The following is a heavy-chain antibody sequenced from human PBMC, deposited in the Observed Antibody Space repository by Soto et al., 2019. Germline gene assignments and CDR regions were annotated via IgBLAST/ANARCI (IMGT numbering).Heavy chain of an antibody. Sequence: VQLVESGGGLVQPGGSLRLSCAASGFTFSSYEMNWVRQAPGKGLEWGAVMSDDERHEYYADSVRGRFTISRDHSRTTLYLQMNTLRPEDTALYYCAKGRPGDRYGTEYYYNAVAVWGKGTTVTVPS. CDR1: GFTFSSYE. D-gene: IGHD3-10*01. CDR3: AKGRPGDRYGTEYYYNAVAV. V-gene: IGHV3-30*18. J-gene: IGHJ6*04. CDR2: MSDDERHE.